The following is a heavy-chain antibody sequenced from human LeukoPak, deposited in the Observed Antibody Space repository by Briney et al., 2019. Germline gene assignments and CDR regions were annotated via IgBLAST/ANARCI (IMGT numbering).Heavy chain of an antibody. J-gene: IGHJ4*02. CDR3: ARERRSYYGGNSFDY. V-gene: IGHV3-13*04. Sequence: GGGLRLSCAASGFTFSSYDMHWVRQATGKGLEWVSAIGTAGDTYYPGSVKGRFTISRENAKNSLYLQMNSLRAGDTAVYYCARERRSYYGGNSFDYWGQGTLVTVSS. CDR1: GFTFSSYD. CDR2: IGTAGDT. D-gene: IGHD4-23*01.